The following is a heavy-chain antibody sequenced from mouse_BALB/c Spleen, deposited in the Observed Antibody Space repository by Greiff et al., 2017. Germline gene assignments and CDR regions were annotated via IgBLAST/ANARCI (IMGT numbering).Heavy chain of an antibody. CDR3: ARRITTATDYAMDY. CDR2: ISNGSSTI. V-gene: IGHV5-17*02. J-gene: IGHJ4*01. Sequence: EVKLVESGGGLVQPGGSRKLSCAASGFTFSSFGMHWVRQAPEKGLEWVAYISNGSSTIYYADTVKGRFTISRDNPKNTLFLQMTSLKSEDTAMYYCARRITTATDYAMDYWGQGTSVTVSS. D-gene: IGHD1-2*01. CDR1: GFTFSSFG.